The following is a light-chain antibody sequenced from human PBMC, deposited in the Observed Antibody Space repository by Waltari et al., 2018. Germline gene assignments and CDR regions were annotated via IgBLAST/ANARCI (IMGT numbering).Light chain of an antibody. V-gene: IGLV1-40*01. J-gene: IGLJ3*02. CDR2: GST. CDR3: QSYDTSLSVV. CDR1: GSNIGAGLD. Sequence: QSVLTQAPSMSGAPGQRVTISCTGSGSNIGAGLDVPWYQQLPRAAPKLLIYGSTSRPLGVPDRFFGSTSGTSASLVIIGLQPEDEAVYYCQSYDTSLSVVFGGGTKLTVL.